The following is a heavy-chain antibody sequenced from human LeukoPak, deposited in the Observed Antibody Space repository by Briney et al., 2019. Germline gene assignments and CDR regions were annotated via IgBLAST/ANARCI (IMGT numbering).Heavy chain of an antibody. V-gene: IGHV1-69*04. D-gene: IGHD2-15*01. CDR1: GGTFSSYA. CDR2: IIPILGIA. Sequence: GASVKVSCKASGGTFSSYAISWVRPAPGQGLEWMGRIIPILGIANYAQKFQGRVTITADKSTSTAYMELSSLRSEDTAVYYCALHPREGSGYFDYWGQGPLVSVPS. CDR3: ALHPREGSGYFDY. J-gene: IGHJ4*02.